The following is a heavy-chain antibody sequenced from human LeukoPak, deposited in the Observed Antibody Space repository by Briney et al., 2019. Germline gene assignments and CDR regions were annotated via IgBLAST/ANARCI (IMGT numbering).Heavy chain of an antibody. CDR1: GFTFSNYA. D-gene: IGHD2-15*01. J-gene: IGHJ4*02. Sequence: PGRSLRLSCAASGFTFSNYAMNWVRQAPGKGLEWVSTISGSGGSTYYADSVRGWFTISRDTSKNTVYLLMNSLRAEDTAVYYCAKDGKYCSGGSCYSASWGQGTLVTVSS. CDR3: AKDGKYCSGGSCYSAS. V-gene: IGHV3-23*01. CDR2: ISGSGGST.